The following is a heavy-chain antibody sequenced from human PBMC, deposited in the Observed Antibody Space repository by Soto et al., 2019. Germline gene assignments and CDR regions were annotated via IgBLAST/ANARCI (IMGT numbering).Heavy chain of an antibody. CDR1: GGSFSGYY. CDR2: INHSGST. J-gene: IGHJ6*02. V-gene: IGHV4-34*01. Sequence: SETLSLTCAVYGGSFSGYYWSWIRQPPGKGLEWIGEINHSGSTNYNPSLKSRVTISVDTSKNQFSLKLSSVTAADTAVYYCARFRVGQDGMDVWGQGTTVT. CDR3: ARFRVGQDGMDV. D-gene: IGHD1-26*01.